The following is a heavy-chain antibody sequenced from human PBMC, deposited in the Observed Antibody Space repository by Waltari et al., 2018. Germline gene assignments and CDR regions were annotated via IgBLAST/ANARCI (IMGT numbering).Heavy chain of an antibody. CDR2: LSSYDDT. D-gene: IGHD3-3*01. J-gene: IGHJ2*01. V-gene: IGHV3-23*01. CDR3: AREWRGYEPQNGGYFNL. Sequence: EEPLLESGGDLVQPGGSLRLSCAASEFTFDNSAMTWVRQAPGKALEWVSTLSSYDDTFYSDSVKGHFSISRDNSRTTLYLQLNSLRADDTAVYYCAREWRGYEPQNGGYFNLWGRGTLVTVSS. CDR1: EFTFDNSA.